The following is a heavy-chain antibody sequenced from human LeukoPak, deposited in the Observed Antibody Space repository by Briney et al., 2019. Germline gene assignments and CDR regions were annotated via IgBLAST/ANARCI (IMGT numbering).Heavy chain of an antibody. CDR2: IYHSGST. D-gene: IGHD3-22*01. V-gene: IGHV4-30-2*01. CDR3: ARVGRYYDSSGYSTDAFDV. CDR1: GGSISSSGYS. J-gene: IGHJ3*01. Sequence: SETLSLTCAVSGGSISSSGYSWSWIRQPPGKGLEWIGYIYHSGSTNYSPSLKSRVTISIDTSKNQFSLRLSSVTAADTAVYFCARVGRYYDSSGYSTDAFDVWGQGTMVTVSS.